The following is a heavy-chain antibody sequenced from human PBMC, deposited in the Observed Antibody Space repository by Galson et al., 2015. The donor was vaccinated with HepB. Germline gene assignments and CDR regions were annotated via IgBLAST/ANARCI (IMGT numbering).Heavy chain of an antibody. CDR3: AGTGIAAAGTFSWDYYYGMDV. CDR2: IYSGGST. D-gene: IGHD6-13*01. V-gene: IGHV3-53*04. CDR1: GFTVSSNY. Sequence: SLRLSCAASGFTVSSNYMSWVRQAPGKGLEWVSVIYSGGSTYYADSVKGRFTISRHNSKNTLYLQMNSLRAEDTAVYYCAGTGIAAAGTFSWDYYYGMDVWGQGTTVTVSS. J-gene: IGHJ6*02.